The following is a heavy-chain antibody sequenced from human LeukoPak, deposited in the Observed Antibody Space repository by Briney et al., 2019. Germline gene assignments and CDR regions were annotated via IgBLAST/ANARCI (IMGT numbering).Heavy chain of an antibody. V-gene: IGHV3-30*19. CDR1: GFTFSSYG. J-gene: IGHJ4*02. D-gene: IGHD2-2*01. Sequence: GGSLRLSCAASGFTFSSYGMHWVRQAPGKGLEWVAVISFDGSDKYYADSVKGRFTISTDISKNTLYLEMNGLRADDTAMYYCARAQLEYCSTTSCYVFDSWGQGTLVTVSS. CDR2: ISFDGSDK. CDR3: ARAQLEYCSTTSCYVFDS.